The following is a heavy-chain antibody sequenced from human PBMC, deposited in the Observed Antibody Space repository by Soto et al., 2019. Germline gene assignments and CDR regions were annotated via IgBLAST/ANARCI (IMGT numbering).Heavy chain of an antibody. Sequence: LKVTCKASGYTFTSYGISWVRQAPGQGLEWMGWISAYNGNTNYAQKLQGRVTMTTDTSTSTAYMELRSLRSDDTAVYYCARQALVPSRGAIDYWGQGTLVTVSS. J-gene: IGHJ4*02. CDR2: ISAYNGNT. CDR1: GYTFTSYG. D-gene: IGHD3-10*01. CDR3: ARQALVPSRGAIDY. V-gene: IGHV1-18*04.